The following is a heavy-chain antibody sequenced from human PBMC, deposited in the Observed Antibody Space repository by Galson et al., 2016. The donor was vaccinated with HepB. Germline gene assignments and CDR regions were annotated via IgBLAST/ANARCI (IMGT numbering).Heavy chain of an antibody. CDR2: ITGSGAST. CDR1: GFTFDSFA. V-gene: IGHV3-23*01. J-gene: IGHJ2*01. Sequence: SLRLSCAASGFTFDSFAMSWVRQAPGRGLEWVSSITGSGASTYYADSVRGRFTTSRDNSKNTLSLQMNSLRAEDTALYYCAKDAGFYYDSSGYFSDVDWYFDLWGRGTLVAVSS. CDR3: AKDAGFYYDSSGYFSDVDWYFDL. D-gene: IGHD3-22*01.